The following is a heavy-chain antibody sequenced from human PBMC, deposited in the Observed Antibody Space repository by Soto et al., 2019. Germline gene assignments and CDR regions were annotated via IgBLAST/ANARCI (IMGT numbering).Heavy chain of an antibody. CDR1: GFTFSSYD. Sequence: TGGSLRLSCSASGFTFSSYDIHWGRQGTGKGLEWVSAIGTTGDTYYAGSVKGRFTISRENAKNSLYLQMNSLRAGDTAIYFCARAIGPTLFDYWGQGTLVTVSS. CDR3: ARAIGPTLFDY. CDR2: IGTTGDT. J-gene: IGHJ4*02. D-gene: IGHD3-22*01. V-gene: IGHV3-13*04.